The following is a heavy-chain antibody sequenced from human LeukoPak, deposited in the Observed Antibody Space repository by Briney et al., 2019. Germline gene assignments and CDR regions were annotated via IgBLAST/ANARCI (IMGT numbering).Heavy chain of an antibody. J-gene: IGHJ4*02. CDR2: IWYDGSNK. CDR1: GFTFSSYG. D-gene: IGHD2-2*01. CDR3: AREYCSSTSCYPWD. Sequence: GRSLRLSCAASGFTFSSYGMYWVRQAPGKGLEWVAVIWYDGSNKYYADSVKGRFTISRDNSKNTLYLQMNSLRAEDTAVYYCAREYCSSTSCYPWDWGQGTLVTVSS. V-gene: IGHV3-33*01.